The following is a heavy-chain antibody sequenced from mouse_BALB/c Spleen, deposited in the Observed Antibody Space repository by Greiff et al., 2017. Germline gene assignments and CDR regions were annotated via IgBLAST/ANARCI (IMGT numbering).Heavy chain of an antibody. Sequence: QVQLKESGPGLVAPSQSLSITCTVSGFSLTSYGVHWVRQPPGKGLEWLGVIWAGGSTNYNSALMSRLSISKDNSKSQVFLKMNSLQTDDTAMYYCARGDRITTLYAMDYWGQGTSVTVSS. J-gene: IGHJ4*01. CDR1: GFSLTSYG. V-gene: IGHV2-9*02. CDR3: ARGDRITTLYAMDY. CDR2: IWAGGST. D-gene: IGHD2-4*01.